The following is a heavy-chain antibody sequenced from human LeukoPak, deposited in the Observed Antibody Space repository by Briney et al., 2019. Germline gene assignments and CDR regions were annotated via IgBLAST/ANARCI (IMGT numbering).Heavy chain of an antibody. Sequence: ASVKVSCKASGYTFTCYYIHWVGQAPGQGLEWMGWINPNSGGTNYVQKFQGRVTMTRDTSISTAYMEVSWLRSDDTAVYYCARDPHSSSSHSIDYWGQGTLVTVSS. J-gene: IGHJ4*02. CDR2: INPNSGGT. D-gene: IGHD6-6*01. CDR3: ARDPHSSSSHSIDY. CDR1: GYTFTCYY. V-gene: IGHV1-2*02.